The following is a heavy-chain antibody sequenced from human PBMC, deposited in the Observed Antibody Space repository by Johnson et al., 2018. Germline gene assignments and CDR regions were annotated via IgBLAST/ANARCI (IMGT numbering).Heavy chain of an antibody. CDR1: GFTFNTYS. D-gene: IGHD3-10*01. CDR2: ITPGSGAI. CDR3: VRDQYYAFDF. V-gene: IGHV3-48*01. Sequence: VQLVESGGGLVQPGGSLRLSCAASGFTFNTYSMNWVRQAPGKGLEWVSYITPGSGAIFYADSVKGRFTISRDNAKESLYLQMNSLRAEDTAVYYCVRDQYYAFDFWGQGTMVTVSS. J-gene: IGHJ3*01.